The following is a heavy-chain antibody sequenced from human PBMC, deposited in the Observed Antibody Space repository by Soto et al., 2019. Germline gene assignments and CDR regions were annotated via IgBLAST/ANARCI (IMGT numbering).Heavy chain of an antibody. CDR2: IYSNGHT. Sequence: SETLSLTCTVSGVSIYTYYWSWIRQHPGKGLEWMGYIYSNGHTNYNPSLKSRVTISVDTSKNQFSLKLSSVSAADTAVYYCASTDNSGYSAYWGQGTLVTVSS. CDR1: GVSIYTYY. J-gene: IGHJ4*02. D-gene: IGHD3-22*01. CDR3: ASTDNSGYSAY. V-gene: IGHV4-59*01.